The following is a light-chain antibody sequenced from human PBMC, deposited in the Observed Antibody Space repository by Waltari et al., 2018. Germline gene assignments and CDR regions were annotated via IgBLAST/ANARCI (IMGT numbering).Light chain of an antibody. J-gene: IGLJ1*01. CDR2: DVS. Sequence: QSALTQPASMSGSPGQLITISCTGTSSDVGGYNYVSRYQKHPGKAPKVMIYDVSNRPSGVSNLFSGSKSGNTASLTISGLQAEDEADYYCSSYTTSSTRVFGTGTKVTVL. V-gene: IGLV2-14*01. CDR1: SSDVGGYNY. CDR3: SSYTTSSTRV.